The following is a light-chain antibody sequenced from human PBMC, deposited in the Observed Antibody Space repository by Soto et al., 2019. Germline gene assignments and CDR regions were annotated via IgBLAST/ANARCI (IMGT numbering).Light chain of an antibody. CDR1: QTIDSW. J-gene: IGKJ5*01. V-gene: IGKV1-5*01. Sequence: DIQMTQSPSILSASVGDSVTITCRASQTIDSWVAWYQQRPGKAPKLLVYDATSLESRVSSRFSGSGYGTDFTISSNNVQHDDFVTYYCQHYSWPITFGQGTRLEIK. CDR2: DAT. CDR3: QHYSWPIT.